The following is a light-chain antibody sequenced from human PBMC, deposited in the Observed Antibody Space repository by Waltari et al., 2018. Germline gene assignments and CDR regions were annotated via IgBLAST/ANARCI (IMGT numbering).Light chain of an antibody. CDR3: QQYTAYPIT. J-gene: IGKJ4*01. Sequence: DIQMTHSPSSLAASVGDSVTLTCRASHNIVMGLAWYQQKPQKGPKALIYAASALESGVPSRFSGSGSGTEFTLTISSLQPEDFATYLCQQYTAYPITFGGGTKVEI. V-gene: IGKV1D-16*01. CDR2: AAS. CDR1: HNIVMG.